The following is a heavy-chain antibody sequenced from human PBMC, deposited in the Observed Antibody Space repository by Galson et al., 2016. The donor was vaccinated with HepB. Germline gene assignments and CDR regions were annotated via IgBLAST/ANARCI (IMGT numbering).Heavy chain of an antibody. J-gene: IGHJ4*02. Sequence: TLSLTCSVSGGSISNADVHWSWIRQHPERGLEWIGHIFYTGTSYYNPSLRSLFLLSVDTSRSQFSLMVRSVTAADTSLYYCARDTSLGGFDSWGRGTLVTVSS. CDR3: ARDTSLGGFDS. V-gene: IGHV4-31*01. D-gene: IGHD3-16*01. CDR2: IFYTGTS. CDR1: GGSISNADVH.